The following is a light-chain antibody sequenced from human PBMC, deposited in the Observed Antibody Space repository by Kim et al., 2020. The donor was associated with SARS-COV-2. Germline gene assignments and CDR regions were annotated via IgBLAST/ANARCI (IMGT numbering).Light chain of an antibody. Sequence: PGQTASITCSGDRLAEKYICWYQQKAGQSPVLVMYQNNKRPSGVPERLSGSKSGNTATLTISETQATDEADYYCQAWDSSSGGGVFGGGTQLTVL. CDR3: QAWDSSSGGGV. J-gene: IGLJ3*02. CDR1: RLAEKY. V-gene: IGLV3-1*01. CDR2: QNN.